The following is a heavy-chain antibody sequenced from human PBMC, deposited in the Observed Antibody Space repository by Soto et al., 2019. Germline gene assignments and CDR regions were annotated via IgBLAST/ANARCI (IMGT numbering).Heavy chain of an antibody. Sequence: PSETLSLTCTVCGGSISSYYWSWIRQPPGKGLEWIGYIYYSGSTNYNPSLKSRVTISVDTSKNQFSLKLSSVTAADTAVYYCASSCSSTSCSRSWFDPWGQGTLVTVSS. CDR3: ASSCSSTSCSRSWFDP. D-gene: IGHD2-2*01. J-gene: IGHJ5*02. V-gene: IGHV4-59*08. CDR1: GGSISSYY. CDR2: IYYSGST.